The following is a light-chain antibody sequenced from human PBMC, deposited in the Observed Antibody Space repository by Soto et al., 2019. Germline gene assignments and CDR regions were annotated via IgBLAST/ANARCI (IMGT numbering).Light chain of an antibody. CDR3: QHYGSSPLIT. Sequence: EIVLTQSPGTLSLSPGERATLSCRASQSVHSSHLAWYQQRPGQPPRLLIYGASSRATGIPDRFSGSGSGTVFTITISRMENEDFAVYHCQHYGSSPLITFGQGTRREI. CDR1: QSVHSSH. V-gene: IGKV3-20*01. J-gene: IGKJ5*01. CDR2: GAS.